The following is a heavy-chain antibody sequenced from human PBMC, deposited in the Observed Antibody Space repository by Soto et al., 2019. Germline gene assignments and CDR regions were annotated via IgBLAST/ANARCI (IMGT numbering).Heavy chain of an antibody. CDR2: IYYSGST. V-gene: IGHV4-59*01. CDR1: GGSISSYY. D-gene: IGHD3-10*01. Sequence: SETLSLTCTVSGGSISSYYWSWIRQPPGKGLEWIGYIYYSGSTNYNPSLKSRVTISVDTSKNQFSLKLSSVTAADTAAYYCARVGHGGSGSYYPALEYNWFDPWGQGTLVTVSS. CDR3: ARVGHGGSGSYYPALEYNWFDP. J-gene: IGHJ5*02.